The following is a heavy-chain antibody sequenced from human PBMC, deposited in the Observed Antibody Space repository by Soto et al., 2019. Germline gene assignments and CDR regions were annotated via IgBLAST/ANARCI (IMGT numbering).Heavy chain of an antibody. Sequence: QVQLVQSGAEVKKPGSSVKVSCKASGGTFSSYAISWVLQAPGQGLEWMGGIIPIFGTANYAQKFQGRVTITADDSTSTAYMELSSLRSEDTAVYYCASKIAARGYYYYAMYVWGQGPTVTVSS. J-gene: IGHJ6*02. V-gene: IGHV1-69*01. CDR1: GGTFSSYA. D-gene: IGHD6-6*01. CDR2: IIPIFGTA. CDR3: ASKIAARGYYYYAMYV.